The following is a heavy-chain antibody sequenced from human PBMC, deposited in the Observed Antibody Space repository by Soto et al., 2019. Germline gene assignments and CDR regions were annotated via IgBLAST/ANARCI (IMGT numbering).Heavy chain of an antibody. D-gene: IGHD6-19*01. CDR2: IVLGNGNT. J-gene: IGHJ5*02. Sequence: QMHLVQSGPEVKRPGTSLKVSCKASGFTFSSSAVQWVRQARGQPLEWIGWIVLGNGNTNYAQKFQQRVTITRDMSTSTAYMEVRSLTYEDTAVYYCATRICNIGWYWLDTWGQGTLVTVSS. CDR3: ATRICNIGWYWLDT. V-gene: IGHV1-58*01. CDR1: GFTFSSSA.